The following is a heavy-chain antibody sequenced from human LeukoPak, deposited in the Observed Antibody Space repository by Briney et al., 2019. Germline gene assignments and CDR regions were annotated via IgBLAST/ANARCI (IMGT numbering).Heavy chain of an antibody. J-gene: IGHJ4*01. CDR3: TKDREPDSGFDFDY. V-gene: IGHV3-23*01. D-gene: IGHD5-12*01. Sequence: GGSLRLSCAASGFTFSSYAMNWVRQAPGKGLEWVSAISESGGSTNYADSVKGRFTISRDNSKNTLYLQMDSLRAEDTAIYYCTKDREPDSGFDFDYWGQGTVVTVSS. CDR2: ISESGGST. CDR1: GFTFSSYA.